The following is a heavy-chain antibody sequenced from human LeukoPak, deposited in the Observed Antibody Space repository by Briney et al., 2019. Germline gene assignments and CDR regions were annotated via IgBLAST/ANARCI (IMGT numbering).Heavy chain of an antibody. J-gene: IGHJ4*02. Sequence: ASVKVSCKASGGTFSSYAISWVRQAPGQGLEWMGGIIPIFGTANYAQRFQGRVTITADESTSTAYMELSSLRSEDTAVYYCARVGDYYDIDYWGQGTLVTVSS. CDR3: ARVGDYYDIDY. CDR1: GGTFSSYA. V-gene: IGHV1-69*13. D-gene: IGHD3-22*01. CDR2: IIPIFGTA.